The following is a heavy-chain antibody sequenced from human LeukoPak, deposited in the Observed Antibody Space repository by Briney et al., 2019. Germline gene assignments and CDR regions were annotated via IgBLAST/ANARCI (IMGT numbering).Heavy chain of an antibody. V-gene: IGHV4-4*07. J-gene: IGHJ6*03. D-gene: IGHD3-10*01. CDR1: GDSISRYY. CDR3: ARVEEGYGSGRRENYYYYYMDV. CDR2: IYNGGII. Sequence: SETLSLTCTVSGDSISRYYWSWIRQPAGKGLEWIGRIYNGGIITYNPSLKSRVTMSIDTSNNQFSLRLSSVTAADTAVYYCARVEEGYGSGRRENYYYYYMDVWGKGTTVTISS.